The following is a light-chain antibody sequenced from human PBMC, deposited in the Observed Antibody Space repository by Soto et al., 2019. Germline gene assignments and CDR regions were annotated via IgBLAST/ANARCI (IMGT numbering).Light chain of an antibody. J-gene: IGKJ2*01. V-gene: IGKV3-20*01. Sequence: EIVLTQSPGTLSLSPGERATLSCRASQRVSSSYLALYQQKPGQAPRLLIYGASSRATCIPDRFSGSGSGTDFTLTISRLEPEDFAVYFCQRYGSSPPFTFGQGTKVEI. CDR1: QRVSSSY. CDR3: QRYGSSPPFT. CDR2: GAS.